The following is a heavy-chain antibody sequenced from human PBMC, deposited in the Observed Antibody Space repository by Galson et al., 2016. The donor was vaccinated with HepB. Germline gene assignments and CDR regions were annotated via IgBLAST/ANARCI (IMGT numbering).Heavy chain of an antibody. V-gene: IGHV3-48*02. Sequence: SLRLSCAASGFAFNTYSINWVRQAPGRGLEWVSYISGSSSTIYYADSVQGRFTISRDNARNSLYLQMDRLRDEDTAVYYCATSYSYGWGCLLPPNSFDYWGQGTLVTVSS. CDR1: GFAFNTYS. D-gene: IGHD3-10*01. J-gene: IGHJ4*02. CDR2: ISGSSSTI. CDR3: ATSYSYGWGCLLPPNSFDY.